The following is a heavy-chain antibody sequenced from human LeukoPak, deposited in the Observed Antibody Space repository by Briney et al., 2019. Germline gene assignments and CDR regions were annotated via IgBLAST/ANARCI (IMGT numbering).Heavy chain of an antibody. D-gene: IGHD6-19*01. CDR3: ARDIAVAVVPDYGMDV. J-gene: IGHJ6*02. Sequence: GGSLRLSCAASGFTVSSNYMSWVRQAPGKGLEWVSVIYSGGSTYYADSVKGRFTISRDNSKNTLYLQMNSLRAEDTAVYYCARDIAVAVVPDYGMDVWGQGTTVTVSS. V-gene: IGHV3-53*01. CDR1: GFTVSSNY. CDR2: IYSGGST.